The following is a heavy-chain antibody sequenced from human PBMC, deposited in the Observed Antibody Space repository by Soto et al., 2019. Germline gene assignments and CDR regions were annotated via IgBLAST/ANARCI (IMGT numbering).Heavy chain of an antibody. Sequence: QVQLVESGGGVVQPGRSLRLSCAASGFTFSSYGMHWVRQAPGKGLEWVAVIWYDGSNKYYADSVKGRFTISRDNSKNTLYLQMNSLRAEDTAVYYCARGDDYVWGSYRPFDYWGQGTLVTVSS. V-gene: IGHV3-33*01. D-gene: IGHD3-16*02. CDR1: GFTFSSYG. CDR3: ARGDDYVWGSYRPFDY. J-gene: IGHJ4*02. CDR2: IWYDGSNK.